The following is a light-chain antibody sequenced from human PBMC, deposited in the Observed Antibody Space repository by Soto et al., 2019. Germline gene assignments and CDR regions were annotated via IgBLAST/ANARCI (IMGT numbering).Light chain of an antibody. CDR3: SSYTSSISWV. CDR1: SSDVGGYNY. Sequence: QSALTQPASVSGSPGQSITISCTGTSSDVGGYNYVSWYQQHPGKAPKLMIYEVSNRPSGVSNRLSGSKSGNTASLTISGLQAEDEADYYCSSYTSSISWVFGGGTKLTVL. V-gene: IGLV2-14*01. J-gene: IGLJ3*02. CDR2: EVS.